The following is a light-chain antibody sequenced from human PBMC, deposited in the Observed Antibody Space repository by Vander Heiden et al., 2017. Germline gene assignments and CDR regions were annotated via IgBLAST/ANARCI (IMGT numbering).Light chain of an antibody. Sequence: IVMTQSPLSLPVTPGEPASISCRSSQSLLHSNGYNYLDWYLQKPGQSPQLLIYLGSNRASGVPDRFSGSGSGTDFTLKISRGEAEDVGVYYCRQALQTPGTFDQGTKLEIK. J-gene: IGKJ2*01. CDR2: LGS. CDR3: RQALQTPGT. V-gene: IGKV2-28*01. CDR1: QSLLHSNGYNY.